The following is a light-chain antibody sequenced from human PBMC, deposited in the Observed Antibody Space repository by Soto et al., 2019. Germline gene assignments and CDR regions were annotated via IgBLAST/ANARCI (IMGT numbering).Light chain of an antibody. J-gene: IGLJ2*01. CDR2: DNN. CDR3: GTWDSSLSGVV. Sequence: QAAVTQPPSVSAAPGQKVTISCSGSSSNIGNNYVSWYQQLPGTAPKLLIYDNNKRPSGIPDRFSGSKSGTSATLGITGLQTGDEADYYCGTWDSSLSGVVFGGGTKVTVL. CDR1: SSNIGNNY. V-gene: IGLV1-51*01.